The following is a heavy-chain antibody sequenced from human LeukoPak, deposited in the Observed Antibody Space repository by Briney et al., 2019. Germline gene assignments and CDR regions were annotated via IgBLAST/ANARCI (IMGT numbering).Heavy chain of an antibody. Sequence: SETLSLTCTVSGGSISSSSYYWGWIRQPPGKGLEWIGSIYYSGSTYYNPSLKSRVTISVDTSKNQFSLKLSSVTAADTAVYYCAREGGPENKYCSSTSCYTGNFDLWGRGTLVTVSS. CDR1: GGSISSSSYY. CDR2: IYYSGST. CDR3: AREGGPENKYCSSTSCYTGNFDL. V-gene: IGHV4-39*07. D-gene: IGHD2-2*02. J-gene: IGHJ2*01.